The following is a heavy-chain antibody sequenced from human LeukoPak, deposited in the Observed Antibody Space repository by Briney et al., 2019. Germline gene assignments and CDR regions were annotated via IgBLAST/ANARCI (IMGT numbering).Heavy chain of an antibody. V-gene: IGHV4-4*02. D-gene: IGHD6-6*01. CDR3: ARDLGTAVRRPY. Sequence: PSETLSLTCTVSGDSLSSSNWWTWVRQSPGKGLEWIGEIYHSGSTSYNPSLKSRVTILVDKSKNQFSLKLNSVTAADTGVYYCARDLGTAVRRPYWGQGILVTVSS. CDR1: GDSLSSSNW. CDR2: IYHSGST. J-gene: IGHJ4*02.